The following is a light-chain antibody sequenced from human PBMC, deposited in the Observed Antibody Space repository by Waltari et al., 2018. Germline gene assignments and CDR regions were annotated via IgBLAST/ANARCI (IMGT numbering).Light chain of an antibody. Sequence: VVLTQSPLSLPATLGQPSSISCRSSQSRGSSDGNTYSNWFHQRAGQSPRGLIYKVSRRDSGVPDSFSGSGSRTEFAVRICCVEAADVDGYYCMLGTHLPAVNTFDHATKLEI. CDR3: MLGTHLPAVNT. CDR1: QSRGSSDGNTY. J-gene: IGKJ2*01. CDR2: KVS. V-gene: IGKV2-30*01.